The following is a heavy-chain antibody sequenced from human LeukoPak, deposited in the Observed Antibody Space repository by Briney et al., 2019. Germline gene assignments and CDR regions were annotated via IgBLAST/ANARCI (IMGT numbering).Heavy chain of an antibody. CDR2: INHSGST. Sequence: PSETLSLTCAVYGGSFSGYYWSWIRQPPEKGLEWIGEINHSGSTNYNPSLKSRVTISVDTSKNQFSLKLSSVTAAGTAVYYCARGRGYGMDVWGQGTTVTVSS. J-gene: IGHJ6*02. V-gene: IGHV4-34*01. CDR3: ARGRGYGMDV. CDR1: GGSFSGYY.